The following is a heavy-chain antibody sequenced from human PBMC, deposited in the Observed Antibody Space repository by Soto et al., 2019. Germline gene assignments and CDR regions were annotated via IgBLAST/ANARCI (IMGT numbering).Heavy chain of an antibody. Sequence: GGSLRLSCAASGFTFSSYALHWVRQAPGKGLEWVAVISYDGSNKYYADSVKGRFTISRDNSKNTLYLQMNSLRAEDTAVYYCARDPLLEYYFDYWGQGTLVTVSS. V-gene: IGHV3-30-3*01. CDR1: GFTFSSYA. J-gene: IGHJ4*02. CDR2: ISYDGSNK. CDR3: ARDPLLEYYFDY. D-gene: IGHD1-1*01.